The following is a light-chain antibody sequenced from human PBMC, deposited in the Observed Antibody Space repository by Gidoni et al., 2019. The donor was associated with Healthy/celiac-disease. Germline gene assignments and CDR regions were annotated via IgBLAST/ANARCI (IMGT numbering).Light chain of an antibody. Sequence: DIQMTQSPSSLSASVGDRVTITCQASQDISNYLNWYQQKPGKAPKLLIYDASNLETGVPSRFSGSGSGTDFTFTISSLQPEDIATYYCQQYDNLPRLFGGXTKVEIK. CDR3: QQYDNLPRL. V-gene: IGKV1-33*01. CDR1: QDISNY. CDR2: DAS. J-gene: IGKJ4*01.